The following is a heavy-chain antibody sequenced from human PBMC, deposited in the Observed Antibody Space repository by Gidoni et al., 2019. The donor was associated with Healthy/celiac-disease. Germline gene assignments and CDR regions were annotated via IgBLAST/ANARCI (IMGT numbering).Heavy chain of an antibody. CDR3: ASTLAVAGPFDAFDI. J-gene: IGHJ3*02. CDR1: GFPFSSYW. CDR2: IKQDGSEK. Sequence: EVQLVESGGGLVQPGGSLRLSCAASGFPFSSYWMSWVRQAPGKGLEWVANIKQDGSEKYYVDSVKGRFTISRDNAKNSLYLQMNSLRAEDTAVYYCASTLAVAGPFDAFDIWGQGTMVTVSS. D-gene: IGHD6-19*01. V-gene: IGHV3-7*01.